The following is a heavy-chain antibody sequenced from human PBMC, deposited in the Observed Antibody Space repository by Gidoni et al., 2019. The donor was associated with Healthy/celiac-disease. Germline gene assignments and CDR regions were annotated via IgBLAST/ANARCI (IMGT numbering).Heavy chain of an antibody. CDR3: ARHDRGYSYGYDYFDY. D-gene: IGHD5-18*01. CDR1: GGSVSSSSYY. CDR2: IYYSGST. Sequence: QLQLQESGPGLVKPSETLSLTCTVSGGSVSSSSYYWGWIRQPPGKGLEWIGSIYYSGSTYYNPSLKSRVTISVDTSKNQFSLKLSSVTAADTAVYYCARHDRGYSYGYDYFDYWGQGTLVTVSS. V-gene: IGHV4-39*01. J-gene: IGHJ4*02.